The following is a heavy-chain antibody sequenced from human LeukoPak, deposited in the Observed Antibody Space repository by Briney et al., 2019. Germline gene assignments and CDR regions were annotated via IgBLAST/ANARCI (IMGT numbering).Heavy chain of an antibody. V-gene: IGHV1-18*01. D-gene: IGHD2-15*01. CDR2: ISAYNGNT. CDR3: ARDLAGVVNYYYYMDV. J-gene: IGHJ6*03. Sequence: ASVKVSCKASGYTFTSYGISWVRQAPGQGLEWMGWISAYNGNTNYAQKLQGRVTMTTDTSTSTAYMELRSLRSDDTAVYYCARDLAGVVNYYYYMDVWGKGTTATVSS. CDR1: GYTFTSYG.